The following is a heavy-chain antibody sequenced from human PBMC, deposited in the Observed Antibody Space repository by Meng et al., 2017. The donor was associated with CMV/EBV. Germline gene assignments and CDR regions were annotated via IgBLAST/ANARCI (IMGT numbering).Heavy chain of an antibody. J-gene: IGHJ4*02. CDR2: IIPIFGTA. D-gene: IGHD1-26*01. CDR1: GGTFSSYA. CDR3: ARVPGSGSSEYYFDY. V-gene: IGHV1-69*05. Sequence: SGGTFSSYAIRWVRQAPGQGLEWMEGIIPIFGTANYAQKFQGRVTITTDESTSTAYMELSSLRSEDTAVYYCARVPGSGSSEYYFDYWGQGTLVTVSS.